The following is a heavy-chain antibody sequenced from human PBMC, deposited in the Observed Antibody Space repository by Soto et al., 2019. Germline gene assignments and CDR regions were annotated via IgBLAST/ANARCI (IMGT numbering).Heavy chain of an antibody. D-gene: IGHD2-2*01. V-gene: IGHV3-23*01. CDR2: ISGSGGST. CDR3: AKSLLPAAMYPPDPISLDY. Sequence: EVHLLESGGGLVQPGGSLRLSCAASGFTFSSYAMSWVRQAPGKGLEWVSGISGSGGSTYYADSVKGRFTSSRDNSKNTLYLQMNSLRVEDTAVYYCAKSLLPAAMYPPDPISLDYWGQGTLVTVSS. CDR1: GFTFSSYA. J-gene: IGHJ4*02.